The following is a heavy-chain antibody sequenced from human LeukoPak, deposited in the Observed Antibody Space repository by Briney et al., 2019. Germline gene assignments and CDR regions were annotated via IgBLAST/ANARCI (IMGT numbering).Heavy chain of an antibody. CDR2: IYHSGST. CDR1: GGSISSGGYS. CDR3: ARVAGTIDY. J-gene: IGHJ4*02. D-gene: IGHD1-1*01. Sequence: SETLSLTCAVSGGSISSGGYSWSWIRQPPGKGLEWIGYIYHSGSTYYNPSLKSRVTISVDTSKNQFSLKLSSVTAADTAVYYCARVAGTIDYWGQGTLVTVSS. V-gene: IGHV4-30-2*05.